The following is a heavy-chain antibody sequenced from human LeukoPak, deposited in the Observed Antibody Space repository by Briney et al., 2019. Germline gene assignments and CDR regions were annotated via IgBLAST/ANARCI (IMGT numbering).Heavy chain of an antibody. CDR1: GYTFTSYG. CDR2: ISAYNGNT. CDR3: AREISYYDILTGYYLGWFDP. V-gene: IGHV1-18*01. Sequence: ASVKVSCKASGYTFTSYGISWVRQAPGQGLEWMGRISAYNGNTNYAQKLQGRVTMTTDTSTSTAYMELRSLRSDDTAVYYCAREISYYDILTGYYLGWFDPWGQGTLVTVSS. J-gene: IGHJ5*02. D-gene: IGHD3-9*01.